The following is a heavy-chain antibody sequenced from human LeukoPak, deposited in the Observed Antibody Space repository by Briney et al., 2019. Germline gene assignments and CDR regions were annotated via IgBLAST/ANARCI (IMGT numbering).Heavy chain of an antibody. CDR1: GFTVSSNY. J-gene: IGHJ4*02. CDR2: IYSGGST. Sequence: PGGSLRLSCAASGFTVSSNYMSWVRQAPGKGLEGVSVIYSGGSTYYADSVTGRFTISRDNSKNTLYLQMNSLRAEDTAVYYCARNVLRYFDWLSNWGQGTLVTVSS. V-gene: IGHV3-53*01. CDR3: ARNVLRYFDWLSN. D-gene: IGHD3-9*01.